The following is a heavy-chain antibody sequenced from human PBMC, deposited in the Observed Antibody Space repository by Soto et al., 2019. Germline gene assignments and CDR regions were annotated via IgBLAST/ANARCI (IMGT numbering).Heavy chain of an antibody. D-gene: IGHD6-13*01. Sequence: QVQLVESGGGVVQPGRSLRLSCAASGFTFSSYAMHWVRQAPGKGLEWVAVISYDGSNKYYADSVKGRFTISRDNSKNTLYPQMNSLRAEDTAVYYCARDRGAAGTIYYFDYWGQGTLVTVSS. V-gene: IGHV3-30-3*01. CDR1: GFTFSSYA. CDR3: ARDRGAAGTIYYFDY. CDR2: ISYDGSNK. J-gene: IGHJ4*02.